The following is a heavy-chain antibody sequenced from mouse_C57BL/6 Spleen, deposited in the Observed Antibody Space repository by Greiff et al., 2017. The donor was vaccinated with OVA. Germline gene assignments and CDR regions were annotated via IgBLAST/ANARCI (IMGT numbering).Heavy chain of an antibody. Sequence: VKLMESGAELVRPGASVTLSCKASGYTFTDYEMHWVKQTPVHGLEWIGAIDPETGGTAYNQKFKGKAILTADKSSSTAYMELRSLTSEDSAVYYCTPSNYGYFDVWGTGTTVTVSS. V-gene: IGHV1-15*01. D-gene: IGHD2-10*02. CDR3: TPSNYGYFDV. CDR1: GYTFTDYE. J-gene: IGHJ1*03. CDR2: IDPETGGT.